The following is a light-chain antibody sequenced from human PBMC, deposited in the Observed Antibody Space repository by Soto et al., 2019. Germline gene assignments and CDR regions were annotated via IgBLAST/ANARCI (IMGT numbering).Light chain of an antibody. CDR1: QSVSSY. J-gene: IGKJ2*01. CDR2: DAS. Sequence: ELVLTQSPATLSLSPGERATLSCRASQSVSSYFAWYQQKPGHAPRILIYDASNRATGFPARFSGSGSGTDVALNFSSVNPEDFAFYYCQRRSNWPTFTFCKGNKLEIK. CDR3: QRRSNWPTFT. V-gene: IGKV3-11*01.